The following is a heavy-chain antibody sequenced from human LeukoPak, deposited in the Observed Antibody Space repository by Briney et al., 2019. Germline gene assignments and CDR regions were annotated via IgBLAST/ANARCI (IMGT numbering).Heavy chain of an antibody. D-gene: IGHD3-22*01. J-gene: IGHJ4*02. CDR3: ARLPGEDYYDSSGYYRFDY. Sequence: GASVKVSCKASGGTFSSYAISWVRQAPGQGLEWMGGIIPIFGTANYAQKFQGRVTITADESTSTAYMELSSLSSEDTAVYYCARLPGEDYYDSSGYYRFDYWGQGTLVTVSS. CDR2: IIPIFGTA. CDR1: GGTFSSYA. V-gene: IGHV1-69*13.